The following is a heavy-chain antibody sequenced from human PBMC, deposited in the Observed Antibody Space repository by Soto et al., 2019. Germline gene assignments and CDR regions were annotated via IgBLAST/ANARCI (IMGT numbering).Heavy chain of an antibody. CDR3: ARAIPKWNSKQAIDFDY. D-gene: IGHD1-1*01. CDR2: INAGNGNT. V-gene: IGHV1-3*01. CDR1: GYTFTSYA. J-gene: IGHJ4*02. Sequence: GASVKVSCKASGYTFTSYAMHWVRQAPGQRLGWMGWINAGNGNTKYSQKFQGRVTITRDTSASTAYMELSSLRSEDTAVYYCARAIPKWNSKQAIDFDYWGQXTLVTVSS.